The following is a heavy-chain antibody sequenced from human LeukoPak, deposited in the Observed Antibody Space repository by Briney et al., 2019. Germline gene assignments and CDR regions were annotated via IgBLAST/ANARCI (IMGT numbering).Heavy chain of an antibody. V-gene: IGHV4-4*07. CDR1: GGSISSYY. CDR2: IQISGST. Sequence: SETLSLTCTVSGGSISSYYWSWIRQPAGKGLEWIGRIQISGSTNYNPSLKSRVTMSVDTSKNQFSLNLSSVTAADTAVYYCASGGVAGRWPLDYWGQGTLVTVSS. J-gene: IGHJ4*02. CDR3: ASGGVAGRWPLDY. D-gene: IGHD6-19*01.